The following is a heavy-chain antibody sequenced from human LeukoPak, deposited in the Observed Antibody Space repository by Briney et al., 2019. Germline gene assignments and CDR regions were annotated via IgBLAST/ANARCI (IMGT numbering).Heavy chain of an antibody. V-gene: IGHV4-39*01. CDR3: ARRRTSPAARIPFDI. CDR2: IYYSGST. J-gene: IGHJ3*02. D-gene: IGHD2/OR15-2a*01. CDR1: GGSISSSSYY. Sequence: PSETLSLTCTVSGGSISSSSYYWGWIRQPPGKGLEWIGSIYYSGSTYYNPSLKSRVTISVDTSKNQFSLKLSSVTAADTAVYYCARRRTSPAARIPFDIWGQGTMVTVSS.